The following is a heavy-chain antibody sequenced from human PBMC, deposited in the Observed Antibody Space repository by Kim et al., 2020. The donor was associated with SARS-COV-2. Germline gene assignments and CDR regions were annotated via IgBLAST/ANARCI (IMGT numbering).Heavy chain of an antibody. J-gene: IGHJ4*02. CDR2: I. Sequence: IFYIESGKGRLPVSRDNAKNSVSLQMNSRRDEATAVYYCARDNWNYAADYWGQGTLVTVSS. D-gene: IGHD1-7*01. V-gene: IGHV3-48*02. CDR3: ARDNWNYAADY.